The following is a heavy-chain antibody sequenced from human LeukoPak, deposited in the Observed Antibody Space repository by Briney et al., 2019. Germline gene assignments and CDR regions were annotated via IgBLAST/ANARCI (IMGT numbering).Heavy chain of an antibody. D-gene: IGHD4-17*01. Sequence: SETLSLTCTASGGSISSYYWSWIRRPPGKGLEWIGYIYYSGSTNYNPSLKSRVTISVDTSKNQFSLKLSSVTAADTAVYYCARERERYGDNNWFDPWGQGTLVTVSS. J-gene: IGHJ5*02. CDR3: ARERERYGDNNWFDP. CDR1: GGSISSYY. V-gene: IGHV4-59*01. CDR2: IYYSGST.